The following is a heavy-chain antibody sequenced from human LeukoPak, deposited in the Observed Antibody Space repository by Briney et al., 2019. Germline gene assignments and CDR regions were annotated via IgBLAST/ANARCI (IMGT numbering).Heavy chain of an antibody. CDR1: GGSISSGGYY. CDR2: IYYSGST. V-gene: IGHV4-31*03. CDR3: ARGMFGSGSYYDY. D-gene: IGHD3-10*01. J-gene: IGHJ4*02. Sequence: SETLSLTCTVSGGSISSGGYYWTWIRQHPGRGLEWIGYIYYSGSTYYNPSLKSRVTISVDTSENQFSLKLSPVTAADTAVYYCARGMFGSGSYYDYWGQGTLVTVSS.